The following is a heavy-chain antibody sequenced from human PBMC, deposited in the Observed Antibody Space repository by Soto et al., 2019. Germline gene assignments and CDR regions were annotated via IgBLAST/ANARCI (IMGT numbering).Heavy chain of an antibody. J-gene: IGHJ3*02. CDR2: VTSKRYGGTT. V-gene: IGHV3-49*03. CDR1: GFIFGDHA. CDR3: SRLPPNGRQFEHAFDI. D-gene: IGHD2-8*01. Sequence: LRLSCTGSGFIFGDHAVSWFRQAPGKGLEWVGFVTSKRYGGTTAYAASVKGRFTISRDDSNSIVYLQMNSLKTDDTGVYYCSRLPPNGRQFEHAFDIWGQGTMVTVSS.